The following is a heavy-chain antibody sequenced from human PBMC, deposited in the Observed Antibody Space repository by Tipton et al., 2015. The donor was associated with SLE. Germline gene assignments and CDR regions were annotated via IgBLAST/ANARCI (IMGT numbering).Heavy chain of an antibody. Sequence: TLSLTCIVSGGSISSGGYYWSWIRQYPGKGLEWIGYIHYSGSTNYNPSLKSRVTISVDTSKNQFSLKLSSVTAADTAVYYCARETLVYYYDSSGPLDYWGQGTPVTVSS. D-gene: IGHD3-22*01. CDR1: GGSISSGGYY. CDR3: ARETLVYYYDSSGPLDY. V-gene: IGHV4-30-4*08. J-gene: IGHJ4*02. CDR2: IHYSGST.